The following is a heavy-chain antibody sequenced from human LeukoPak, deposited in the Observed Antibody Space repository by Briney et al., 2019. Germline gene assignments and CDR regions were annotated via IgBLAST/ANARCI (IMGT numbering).Heavy chain of an antibody. CDR3: ARHPMVRGVPYYYYMDV. CDR1: GGSISSSSYY. Sequence: SETLSLTCTVSGGSISSSSYYWGWIRQPPGKGLEWIGSIYYSGSTYYNPSLKSRFTISVDTSKNQFSLKLSSVTAADTAVYYCARHPMVRGVPYYYYMDVWGKGTTVTVSS. V-gene: IGHV4-39*01. CDR2: IYYSGST. J-gene: IGHJ6*03. D-gene: IGHD3-10*01.